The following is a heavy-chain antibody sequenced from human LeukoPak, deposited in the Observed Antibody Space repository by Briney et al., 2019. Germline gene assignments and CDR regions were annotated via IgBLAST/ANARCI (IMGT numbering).Heavy chain of an antibody. D-gene: IGHD6-6*01. CDR3: AKEDDIAAERAPFDY. CDR2: IWSDATNE. J-gene: IGHJ4*02. V-gene: IGHV3-33*06. CDR1: GFTFSHFG. Sequence: GGSLRLSCEASGFTFSHFGMHWVRQAPGKGLEWVAVIWSDATNEYYADSVKGRFTISRDNFKNTVSLQMNSLRAEDTAVYYCAKEDDIAAERAPFDYWGQGALVTVSS.